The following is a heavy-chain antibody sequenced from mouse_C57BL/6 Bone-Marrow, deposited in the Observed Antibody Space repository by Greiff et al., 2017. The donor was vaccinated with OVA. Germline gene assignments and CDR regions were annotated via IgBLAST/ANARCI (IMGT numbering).Heavy chain of an antibody. D-gene: IGHD1-1*01. Sequence: QVQLKESGAELVRPGASVTLSCKASGYTFTDYEMHWVKQTPVHGLEWIGAIDPETGGTAYNQKFKGKAILTADKSSSTAYMELCSLTSEDSAVYYCTGLLLRFAYWGQGTLVTVSA. CDR3: TGLLLRFAY. CDR1: GYTFTDYE. CDR2: IDPETGGT. V-gene: IGHV1-15*01. J-gene: IGHJ3*01.